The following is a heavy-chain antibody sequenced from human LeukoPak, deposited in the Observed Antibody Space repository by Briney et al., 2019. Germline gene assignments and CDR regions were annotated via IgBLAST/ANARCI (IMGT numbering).Heavy chain of an antibody. CDR3: ARLSPDYGDCYDY. CDR2: INHSGNT. Sequence: SETLSLTCAVYGGSFSGYYWSWIRQPPGRGLEWIGEINHSGNTNYNPSLKSRVTISVDTSKNQFSLKLSSVTAADTAVYYCARLSPDYGDCYDYWGQGTLVTVSS. CDR1: GGSFSGYY. J-gene: IGHJ4*02. D-gene: IGHD4-17*01. V-gene: IGHV4-34*01.